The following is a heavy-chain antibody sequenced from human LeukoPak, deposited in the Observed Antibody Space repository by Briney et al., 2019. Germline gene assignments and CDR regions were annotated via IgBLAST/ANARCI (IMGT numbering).Heavy chain of an antibody. CDR1: GFTFSSYS. CDR3: AKDSIVVVPAGFDY. D-gene: IGHD2-2*01. V-gene: IGHV3-48*04. Sequence: GGSLRLSCAASGFTFSSYSMNWVRQAPGKGLEWVSYISSSSSTIYYADSVKGRFTISRDNAKNSLYLQMNSLRAEDTAVYYCAKDSIVVVPAGFDYWGQGTLVTVSS. CDR2: ISSSSSTI. J-gene: IGHJ4*02.